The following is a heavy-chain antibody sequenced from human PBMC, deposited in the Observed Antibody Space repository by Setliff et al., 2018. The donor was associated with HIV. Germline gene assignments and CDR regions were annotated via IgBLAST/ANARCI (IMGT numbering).Heavy chain of an antibody. Sequence: GGSLRLSCAASGFTFNSYAMHWVRQAPGKGLEWVAIISSDGSDKNYADSVKGRFTISRDNSKNTLYLQMNSLRVEDAAMYYCSRHLGYCSTTNSCWGQGTPVTVSS. CDR2: ISSDGSDK. D-gene: IGHD2-2*03. J-gene: IGHJ4*02. CDR3: SRHLGYCSTTNSC. CDR1: GFTFNSYA. V-gene: IGHV3-30*06.